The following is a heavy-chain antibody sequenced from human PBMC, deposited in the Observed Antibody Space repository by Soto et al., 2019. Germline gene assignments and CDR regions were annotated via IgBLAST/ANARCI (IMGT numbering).Heavy chain of an antibody. Sequence: EVQLVESGGGLVQPGRSLRLSCAASGFIFDDFGMHWVRQAPGKGLEWVSGVTWNSGNIDYADSVKGRFTITRDNAKNSLYLQMTSLRGEDTALYYCAKDRYGSLEGGMDVWGLGTTVTVSS. CDR1: GFIFDDFG. CDR3: AKDRYGSLEGGMDV. CDR2: VTWNSGNI. D-gene: IGHD1-26*01. V-gene: IGHV3-9*01. J-gene: IGHJ6*02.